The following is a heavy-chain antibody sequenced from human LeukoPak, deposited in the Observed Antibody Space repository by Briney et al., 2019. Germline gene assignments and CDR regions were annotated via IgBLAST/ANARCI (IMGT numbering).Heavy chain of an antibody. CDR2: INHSGST. D-gene: IGHD2-15*01. V-gene: IGHV4-34*01. Sequence: SETLSLTCAVYGGSFSGYYWSWIRQPPGKGLEWIGEINHSGSTNYNPSLKSRVTISVDTSKNQFSLKLSSVTAADTAVYYCAKDTIGYCSGGSCYPFDYWGQGTLVTVSS. J-gene: IGHJ4*02. CDR1: GGSFSGYY. CDR3: AKDTIGYCSGGSCYPFDY.